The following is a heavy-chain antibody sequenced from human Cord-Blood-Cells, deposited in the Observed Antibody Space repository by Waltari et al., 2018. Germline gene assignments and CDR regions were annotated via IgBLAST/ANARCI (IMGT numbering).Heavy chain of an antibody. CDR2: IYHSGST. D-gene: IGHD1-26*01. CDR1: GYSISRGYY. CDR3: ARTSGRSDY. Sequence: QVQLQESGPGLVTPSETLSLTCAASGYSISRGYYWGWIRQPPGKGLEWIGSIYHSGSTYYNPSLKSRVTISVDTSKNQFSLKLSSVTAADTAVYYCARTSGRSDYWGQGTLVTVSS. V-gene: IGHV4-38-2*01. J-gene: IGHJ4*02.